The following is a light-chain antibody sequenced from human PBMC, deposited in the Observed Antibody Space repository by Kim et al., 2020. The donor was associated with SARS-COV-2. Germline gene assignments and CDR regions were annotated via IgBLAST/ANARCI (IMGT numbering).Light chain of an antibody. Sequence: GRRVTISCSGRSSNIGSNSVNWYQQVTGTAPKVLIYNNNQRPSGVPDRFSASTSGTSASLAISGLQSDDEADYYCASWDDTLSGWVFGGGTQLTVL. CDR3: ASWDDTLSGWV. CDR1: SSNIGSNS. CDR2: NNN. V-gene: IGLV1-44*01. J-gene: IGLJ3*02.